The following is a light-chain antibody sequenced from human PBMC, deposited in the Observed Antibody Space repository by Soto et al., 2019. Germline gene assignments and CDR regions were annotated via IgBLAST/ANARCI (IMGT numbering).Light chain of an antibody. Sequence: ERGMTQSPATVSVSPGERVTLSCRASQSVSRNLAWYQQKPGQAPRLLIYGASTRATGIPARFSGSGSGTEFTLTISSLQSEDFAVYYCQQYNNWPGTFGQGTKVEIK. J-gene: IGKJ1*01. CDR3: QQYNNWPGT. CDR1: QSVSRN. V-gene: IGKV3-15*01. CDR2: GAS.